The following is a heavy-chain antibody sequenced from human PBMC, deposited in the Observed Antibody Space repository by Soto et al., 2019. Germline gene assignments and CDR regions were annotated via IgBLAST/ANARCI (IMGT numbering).Heavy chain of an antibody. V-gene: IGHV4-34*01. Sequence: SETLFLTRAVCSGSIIGYYWTWIREPRWTGLKKIGEINHSGSTNYNPSLKSRLTIQVDTCKNQICVKLTSVTAADTAVYYCARHKNTGLFDYWGQGTLVT. CDR3: ARHKNTGLFDY. CDR1: SGSIIGYY. CDR2: INHSGST. D-gene: IGHD2-8*02. J-gene: IGHJ4*02.